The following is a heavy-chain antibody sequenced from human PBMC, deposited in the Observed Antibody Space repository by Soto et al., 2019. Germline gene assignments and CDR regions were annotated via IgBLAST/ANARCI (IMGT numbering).Heavy chain of an antibody. Sequence: PGGSLRLSCAASGFTFSIYAMRWVRHAPGKGLEWVSSISGSGGGTYYADSVKGRFTISRDNSKNTLSLQMNSLRAEGTAVYYCAKSRGSGSYFNPSDAFDFWGQGTMVTVSS. D-gene: IGHD3-10*01. V-gene: IGHV3-23*01. CDR2: ISGSGGGT. CDR3: AKSRGSGSYFNPSDAFDF. J-gene: IGHJ3*01. CDR1: GFTFSIYA.